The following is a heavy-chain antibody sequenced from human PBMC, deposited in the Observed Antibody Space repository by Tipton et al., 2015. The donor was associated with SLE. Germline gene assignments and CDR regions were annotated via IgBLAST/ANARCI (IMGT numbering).Heavy chain of an antibody. CDR3: ARHDYGDYHLDY. J-gene: IGHJ4*02. D-gene: IGHD4-17*01. CDR2: IYNSGST. V-gene: IGHV4-39*07. Sequence: TLSLTCDVSGVSISSSSYYWGWIRQPPGKGLEWIGIIYNSGSTYYSPSLKSRVTVSTDTSKNQFSLKLSSVTAADTAVYYCARHDYGDYHLDYWGQGTLVTVSS. CDR1: GVSISSSSYY.